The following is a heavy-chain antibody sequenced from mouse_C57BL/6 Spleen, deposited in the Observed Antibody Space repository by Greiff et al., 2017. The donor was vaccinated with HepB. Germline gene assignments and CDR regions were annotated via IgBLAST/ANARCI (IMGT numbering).Heavy chain of an antibody. Sequence: VQLKESGGGLVKPGGSLKLSCAASGFTFSDYGMHWVRQAPEKGLEWVAYISSGSSTIYYADTVKGRFTISRDNAKNTLFLQMTSLRSEDTAMYYCARSDYYGSSGDFDYWGQGTTLTVSS. CDR1: GFTFSDYG. CDR3: ARSDYYGSSGDFDY. V-gene: IGHV5-17*01. D-gene: IGHD1-1*01. CDR2: ISSGSSTI. J-gene: IGHJ2*01.